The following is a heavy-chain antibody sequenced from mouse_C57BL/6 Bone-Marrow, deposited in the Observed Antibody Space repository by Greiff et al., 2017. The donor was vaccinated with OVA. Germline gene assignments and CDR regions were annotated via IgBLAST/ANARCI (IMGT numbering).Heavy chain of an antibody. D-gene: IGHD2-5*01. CDR1: GYSFTGYF. CDR3: ESGISNSYAMSY. CDR2: INPYNGDT. Sequence: VHVKQSGPELVKPGASVKISCKASGYSFTGYFMNWVMQSHGKSLEWIGRINPYNGDTFYNQKFKGKATLTVDKSSSTAHMELRSLTSEDSAVYCYESGISNSYAMSYWGQGTSVTVSS. J-gene: IGHJ4*01. V-gene: IGHV1-20*01.